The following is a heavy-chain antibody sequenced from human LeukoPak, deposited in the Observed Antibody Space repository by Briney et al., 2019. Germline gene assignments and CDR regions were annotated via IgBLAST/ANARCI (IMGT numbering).Heavy chain of an antibody. V-gene: IGHV5-51*01. CDR3: ATHRITMVRGVIIPYYYYSLDV. J-gene: IGHJ6*03. CDR2: SYPGHSGA. Sequence: GESLKISCKGSGYSFTSYWIGWVRQMPRKGLEWMGFSYPGHSGARYSPSFQGQVTISADKCISTAYLQRSRLKASDTAMYYCATHRITMVRGVIIPYYYYSLDVWGNGTTVTVSS. CDR1: GYSFTSYW. D-gene: IGHD3-10*01.